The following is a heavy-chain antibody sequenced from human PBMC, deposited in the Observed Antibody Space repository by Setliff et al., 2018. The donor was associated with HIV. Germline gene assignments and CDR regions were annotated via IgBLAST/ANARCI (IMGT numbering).Heavy chain of an antibody. D-gene: IGHD3-22*01. Sequence: GESLKMSCKASGYTFTNYWTAWVRQMPGKGLEWMGIIHPRDFDIKYSQSFQGRVSGGPDKSLSTAYLQWNSLKASDTALYYCARLDSSGYYRSFDVWGQGTMVTVSS. CDR3: ARLDSSGYYRSFDV. J-gene: IGHJ3*01. V-gene: IGHV5-51*01. CDR2: IHPRDFDI. CDR1: GYTFTNYW.